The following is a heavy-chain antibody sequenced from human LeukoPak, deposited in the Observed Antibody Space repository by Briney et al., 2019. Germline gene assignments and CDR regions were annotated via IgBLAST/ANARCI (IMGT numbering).Heavy chain of an antibody. Sequence: SVKVSCKASGGTFSSYAISWVRQAPGQGLEWMGGIIPIFGTANYAQKFQGRVTMTRDTSTSTVYMELSSLRSEDTAVYYCARAEQGYYDSWGQGTLVTVSS. D-gene: IGHD3-22*01. CDR2: IIPIFGTA. J-gene: IGHJ4*02. CDR3: ARAEQGYYDS. CDR1: GGTFSSYA. V-gene: IGHV1-69*05.